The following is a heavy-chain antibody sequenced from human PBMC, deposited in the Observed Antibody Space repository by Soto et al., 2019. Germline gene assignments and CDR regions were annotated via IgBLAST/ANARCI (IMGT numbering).Heavy chain of an antibody. Sequence: GESLKISCKGSGYSFTSYWMGWVRQMPGKGLEWMGIIYPGDSDTRYSPSFQGQVTISADKSISTAYLQWSSLKASGTAMYYCARVRDYDSSGYLYGMDVWGQGTTVTVSS. CDR1: GYSFTSYW. V-gene: IGHV5-51*01. CDR2: IYPGDSDT. J-gene: IGHJ6*02. CDR3: ARVRDYDSSGYLYGMDV. D-gene: IGHD3-22*01.